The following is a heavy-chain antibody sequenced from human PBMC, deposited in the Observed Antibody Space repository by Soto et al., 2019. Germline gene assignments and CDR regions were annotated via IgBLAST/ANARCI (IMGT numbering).Heavy chain of an antibody. J-gene: IGHJ4*02. D-gene: IGHD2-15*01. CDR3: AKDNCSGGDCFSRFDG. V-gene: IGHV3-30*18. CDR2: ISYDGNKK. CDR1: GFIFSNYG. Sequence: QVQLVESGGGVVQPGRSLRLSCVPSGFIFSNYGMHWVRQAPGKALEWVAVISYDGNKKDYGDSVKGRFTISRDNSKNTLYLQMSSLRTEDTAIYYCAKDNCSGGDCFSRFDGWGQGTQVTVSS.